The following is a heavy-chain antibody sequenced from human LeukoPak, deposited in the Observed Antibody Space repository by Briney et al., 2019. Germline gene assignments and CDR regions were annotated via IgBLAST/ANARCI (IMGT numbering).Heavy chain of an antibody. J-gene: IGHJ4*02. V-gene: IGHV4-59*01. CDR1: GGSISSYY. CDR2: IYYSGST. Sequence: SETLSLTCTVSGGSISSYYWSWIRQPPGKGLEWIGYIYYSGSTNYNPSLKSRVTISVDTSKNQFSLKLSSVTAWDTAVYYCARGGRYCSGGSCLDYWGQGTLVTVSS. D-gene: IGHD2-15*01. CDR3: ARGGRYCSGGSCLDY.